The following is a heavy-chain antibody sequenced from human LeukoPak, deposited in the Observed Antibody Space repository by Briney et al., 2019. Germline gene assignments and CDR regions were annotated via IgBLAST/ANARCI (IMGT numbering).Heavy chain of an antibody. CDR2: IYSGGDI. V-gene: IGHV3-53*01. D-gene: IGHD7-27*01. Sequence: GGSLRLSCAASGFTFSSYSMNWVRQALGKGLEWVSVIYSGGDIYYADSVKGRFTISRDNSKNTLYLQMSSLRVEDTAVYYCARLLWGTWYFDLWGRGTLVTVSS. CDR3: ARLLWGTWYFDL. CDR1: GFTFSSYS. J-gene: IGHJ2*01.